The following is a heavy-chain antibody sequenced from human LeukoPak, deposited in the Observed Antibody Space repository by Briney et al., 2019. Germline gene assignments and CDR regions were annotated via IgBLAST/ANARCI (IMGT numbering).Heavy chain of an antibody. CDR3: ARPSSMVRGQTGYFDY. V-gene: IGHV4-39*07. J-gene: IGHJ4*02. Sequence: SETLSLTCTVSGGSISSSSYYWSWIRQPPGKGLEWIGEINHSGSTNYNPSLKSRVTISVDTSKNQFSLKLSSVTAADTAVYYCARPSSMVRGQTGYFDYWGQGTLVTVSS. CDR1: GGSISSSSYY. CDR2: INHSGST. D-gene: IGHD3-10*01.